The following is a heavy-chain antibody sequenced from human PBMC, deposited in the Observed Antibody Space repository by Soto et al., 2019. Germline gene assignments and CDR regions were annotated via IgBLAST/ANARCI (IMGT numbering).Heavy chain of an antibody. CDR3: TTDRPFTGGGVITT. J-gene: IGHJ3*01. Sequence: GGSLRLSCAASGLTFRNVWMTWVRQAPGKGLEWVGRIKSKVDGGTTDYAAPVNGRYTISRDDSKSTLYLQMNSLKTEDTAVYYCTTDRPFTGGGVITTWGQGTMVTVSS. V-gene: IGHV3-15*01. CDR1: GLTFRNVW. CDR2: IKSKVDGGTT. D-gene: IGHD3-10*01.